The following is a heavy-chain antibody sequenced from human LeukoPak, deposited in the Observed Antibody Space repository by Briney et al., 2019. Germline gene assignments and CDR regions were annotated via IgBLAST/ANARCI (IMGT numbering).Heavy chain of an antibody. J-gene: IGHJ4*02. CDR1: GFRFSDYS. CDR2: IGIDSGNT. D-gene: IGHD5-24*01. V-gene: IGHV3-48*01. Sequence: PGGSLRLSCAASGFRFSDYSMNWVRQAPGKGLEWISYIGIDSGNTNYADSVKGRFTISGDKAKNALYLQTNSLRVEDTAVYYCARDYKYAFDNWGQGTLVTVSS. CDR3: ARDYKYAFDN.